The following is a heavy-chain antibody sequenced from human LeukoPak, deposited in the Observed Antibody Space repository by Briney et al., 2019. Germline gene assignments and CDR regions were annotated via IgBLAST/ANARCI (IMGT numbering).Heavy chain of an antibody. J-gene: IGHJ5*02. CDR3: ARGWGIPAPISWFDP. CDR1: GGSFSSNI. V-gene: IGHV1-69*05. CDR2: IVPIFGKT. D-gene: IGHD2-2*01. Sequence: SVKVSCKASGGSFSSNIIGWVRQAPGQGLEWMGGIVPIFGKTKYAQKFQGRVTITTDESSSTAYMELSSLRSDDTAIYYCARGWGIPAPISWFDPWGQGTLVTVSS.